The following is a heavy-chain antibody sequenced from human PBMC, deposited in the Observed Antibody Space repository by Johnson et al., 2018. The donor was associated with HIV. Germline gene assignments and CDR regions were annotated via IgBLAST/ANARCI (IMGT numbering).Heavy chain of an antibody. CDR1: EFTFSRFA. CDR3: ARTPRPYYYDRSDGAFDI. J-gene: IGHJ3*02. Sequence: QVQLVESGGGVVQPGRSLRLSCAACEFTFSRFAMHWVRQAPGKGLEWVAVISYDGNNKYYTDSVKGRFTISRDNSKNTLSLHMNSLRAEDTAVFYCARTPRPYYYDRSDGAFDIWGQGTMVTVSS. V-gene: IGHV3-30-3*01. CDR2: ISYDGNNK. D-gene: IGHD3-22*01.